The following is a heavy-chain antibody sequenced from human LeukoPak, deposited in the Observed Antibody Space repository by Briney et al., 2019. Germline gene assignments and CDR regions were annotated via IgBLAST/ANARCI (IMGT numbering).Heavy chain of an antibody. CDR1: GFNFSSYE. Sequence: GGSLRLSCAASGFNFSSYEMNWVSQDPGNGLELVAYISIGGTNKYYADSVRGRFTISRDNAKNSLYLQMNSLRAEDTAVYYCASAWNIHFDHWGQGTLVTVSS. D-gene: IGHD1/OR15-1a*01. CDR3: ASAWNIHFDH. J-gene: IGHJ4*02. CDR2: ISIGGTNK. V-gene: IGHV3-48*03.